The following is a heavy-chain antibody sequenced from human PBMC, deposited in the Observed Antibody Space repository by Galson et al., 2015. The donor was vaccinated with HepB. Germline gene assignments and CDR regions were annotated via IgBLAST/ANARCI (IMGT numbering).Heavy chain of an antibody. CDR3: VPLSGGHMVHY. Sequence: SLRLSCAASGFTFSSYAMHWVRQAPGKGLEYVSAISSNGGSTYYADSVKGRFTISRDNSKNTLYLQMSSLRAEDTAVYYCVPLSGGHMVHYWGQGTLVTVSS. V-gene: IGHV3-64D*06. D-gene: IGHD3-10*01. J-gene: IGHJ4*02. CDR1: GFTFSSYA. CDR2: ISSNGGST.